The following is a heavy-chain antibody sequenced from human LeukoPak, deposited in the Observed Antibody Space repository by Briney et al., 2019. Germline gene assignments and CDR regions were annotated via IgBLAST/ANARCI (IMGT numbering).Heavy chain of an antibody. D-gene: IGHD2-2*01. Sequence: GESLKISCKASGYSFSTYWIGWVRQMPGKGLEWMGIIYPRDSDTRYSPSFQGQVTISADKSISTAYLQWSSLKASDTAMYYCARPRRSSTSCRYFDYWGQGTLVTVSS. CDR2: IYPRDSDT. CDR3: ARPRRSSTSCRYFDY. J-gene: IGHJ4*02. V-gene: IGHV5-51*01. CDR1: GYSFSTYW.